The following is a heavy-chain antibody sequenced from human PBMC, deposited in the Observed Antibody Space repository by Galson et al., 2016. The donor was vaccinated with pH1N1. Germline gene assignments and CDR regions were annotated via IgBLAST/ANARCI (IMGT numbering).Heavy chain of an antibody. Sequence: PALVKPPQTLTLTCTFSGFSLSTSGVGVGWIRQPPGKALEWLALIYWNDDKRNSPSLKSRLTITKDTSKNQVVLTMTNMDPVDTATYYCAHSLYGDYVGWFDPWGQGTLVTVSS. CDR3: AHSLYGDYVGWFDP. V-gene: IGHV2-5*01. CDR1: GFSLSTSGVG. CDR2: IYWNDDK. D-gene: IGHD4-17*01. J-gene: IGHJ5*02.